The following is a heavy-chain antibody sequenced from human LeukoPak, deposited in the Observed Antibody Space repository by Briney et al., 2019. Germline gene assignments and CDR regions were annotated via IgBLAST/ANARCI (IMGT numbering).Heavy chain of an antibody. CDR3: ARKQWVMYYFDS. Sequence: PSETLSLTCAVYGGSFSGYYWGWLRQPPGKGLEWIGSFYYSGSTYYNPSLKSRVTISVDTSKSQFSLKLSSVTAADTAVYYCARKQWVMYYFDSWGQGTLVTVSS. CDR2: FYYSGST. J-gene: IGHJ4*02. CDR1: GGSFSGYY. D-gene: IGHD6-19*01. V-gene: IGHV4-39*01.